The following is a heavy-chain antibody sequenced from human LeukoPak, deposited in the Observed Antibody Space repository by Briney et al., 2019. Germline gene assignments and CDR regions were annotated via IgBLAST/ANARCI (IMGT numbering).Heavy chain of an antibody. CDR3: TREGRFKAQHLFDY. Sequence: GGSLRLSCAASDFPFIGYTMHWVRQAPGKGLEWVAGIPYDGSQNSYADSVKGRFSISRDNSKSALYLQLSSLRPEDTAVYCTREGRFKAQHLFDYWGQGTMVTVSS. CDR2: IPYDGSQN. J-gene: IGHJ4*02. V-gene: IGHV3-30*04. D-gene: IGHD2-2*01. CDR1: DFPFIGYT.